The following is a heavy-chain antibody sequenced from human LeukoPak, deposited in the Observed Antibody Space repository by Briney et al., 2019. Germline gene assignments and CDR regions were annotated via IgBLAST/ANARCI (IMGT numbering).Heavy chain of an antibody. D-gene: IGHD3-10*01. V-gene: IGHV3-21*01. CDR3: ARDRSTYYGSGSIDY. CDR2: ISSSSSYI. J-gene: IGHJ4*02. CDR1: GITFNSYT. Sequence: GGSLRLSCAASGITFNSYTMNWVRQAPGKGLEWVSSISSSSSYIYYAASVKGRFTISRNNAKNTLYLQMNSLRAEDTAVYYCARDRSTYYGSGSIDYWGQGTLVTVSS.